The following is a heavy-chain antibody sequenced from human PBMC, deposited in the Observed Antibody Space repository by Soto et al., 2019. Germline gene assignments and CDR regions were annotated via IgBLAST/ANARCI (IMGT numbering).Heavy chain of an antibody. D-gene: IGHD3-22*01. J-gene: IGHJ4*02. CDR1: GFTFSSYA. Sequence: PGGSLRLSCAASGFTFSSYAMHWVRQAPGKGLEWVAVISYDGSNKYYADSVKGRFTISRDNSKNTLYLQMNSLRAEDTAVYFCARGDGDYYDGNGYLGRHWGQGTLVTVSS. CDR2: ISYDGSNK. CDR3: ARGDGDYYDGNGYLGRH. V-gene: IGHV3-30-3*01.